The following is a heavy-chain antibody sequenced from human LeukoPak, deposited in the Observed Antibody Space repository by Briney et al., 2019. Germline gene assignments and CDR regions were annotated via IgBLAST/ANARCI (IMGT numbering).Heavy chain of an antibody. J-gene: IGHJ4*02. V-gene: IGHV3-33*01. CDR3: GRSGDFWSGSGVAY. CDR1: GFTFSSYG. D-gene: IGHD3-3*01. CDR2: IWYDGSNK. Sequence: GGSLRLSCAASGFTFSSYGMHWVRQAPGKGLEWVAVIWYDGSNKYYADSVKGRFTISRDNSKNTLFLQMNSLRAEDTAVYYCGRSGDFWSGSGVAYWGQGTLVTVSS.